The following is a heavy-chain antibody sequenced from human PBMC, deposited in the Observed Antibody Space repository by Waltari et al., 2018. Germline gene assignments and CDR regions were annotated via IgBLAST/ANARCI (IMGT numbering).Heavy chain of an antibody. CDR1: GGSISRHY. J-gene: IGHJ3*02. Sequence: QVQLQESGPGLVKPSETLSLTCTVSGGSISRHYWSWIRQPPGKGLEWIWYIYYSGSTNYNPSLKSRVTISVDTSKNQFSLKLSSVTAADTAVYYCARTAGYYGSFDIWGQGTMVTVSS. CDR2: IYYSGST. V-gene: IGHV4-59*11. D-gene: IGHD3-22*01. CDR3: ARTAGYYGSFDI.